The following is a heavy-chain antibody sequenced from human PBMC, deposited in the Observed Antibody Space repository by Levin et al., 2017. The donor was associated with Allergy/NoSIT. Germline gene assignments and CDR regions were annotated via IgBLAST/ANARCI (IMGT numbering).Heavy chain of an antibody. J-gene: IGHJ4*02. V-gene: IGHV2-5*01. CDR3: VHSPPLQTMFGVVAQFYFDY. Sequence: SGPTLVKPTQTLTLTCTFSGFSLSSSGVTVGWIRQPPGKALEWLALIYWNDDKRYSPSLKSRLTLTKDTSRNQVILTMTNMDPVDTATYYCVHSPPLQTMFGVVAQFYFDYWGQGILVTVSS. CDR1: GFSLSSSGVT. CDR2: IYWNDDK. D-gene: IGHD3-3*01.